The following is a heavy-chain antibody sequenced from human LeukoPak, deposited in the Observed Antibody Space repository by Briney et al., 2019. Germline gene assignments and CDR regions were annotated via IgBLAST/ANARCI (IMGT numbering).Heavy chain of an antibody. CDR2: ISSSGTI. V-gene: IGHV3-48*01. Sequence: PGGSLRLSCAASGFAFSGYRMNWVRQAPGKGLEWVSYISSSGTIYYADSVKGRFTISRDNAKNSLYLQMNSLRAEDTAVYYCARSSRELGGYGPWELMPPFDDWGQGTLVTVSS. CDR1: GFAFSGYR. J-gene: IGHJ4*02. D-gene: IGHD1-7*01. CDR3: ARSSRELGGYGPWELMPPFDD.